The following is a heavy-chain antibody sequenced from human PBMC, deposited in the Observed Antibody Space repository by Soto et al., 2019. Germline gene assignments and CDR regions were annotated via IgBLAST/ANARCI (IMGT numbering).Heavy chain of an antibody. D-gene: IGHD3-10*01. J-gene: IGHJ1*01. CDR3: ARDPSDLWDPDPYFQH. Sequence: EVQLGASGGGLVKPGGSLTLSCAASGFIFTDSSVNWVRQAPGKGLEWFSSFSSTGRNINYAASVKGRCTISRDNAKNAPYMQMDSLRAEDTAVYYCARDPSDLWDPDPYFQHWGQCTSVTVSS. V-gene: IGHV3-21*01. CDR2: FSSTGRNI. CDR1: GFIFTDSS.